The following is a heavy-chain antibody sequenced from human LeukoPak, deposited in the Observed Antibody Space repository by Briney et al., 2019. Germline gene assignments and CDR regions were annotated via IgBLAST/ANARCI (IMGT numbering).Heavy chain of an antibody. CDR3: ARFGSSWYYFDY. J-gene: IGHJ4*02. CDR1: GGSFSGYY. D-gene: IGHD6-13*01. Sequence: PSETLSLTCAVYGGSFSGYYWSWIRQPPGKGLEWIGEINHSGSTNYNPSLKSRVTISVDTSKNQFSLKLSFVTAADTAVYYCARFGSSWYYFDYWGQGTLVTVSS. CDR2: INHSGST. V-gene: IGHV4-34*01.